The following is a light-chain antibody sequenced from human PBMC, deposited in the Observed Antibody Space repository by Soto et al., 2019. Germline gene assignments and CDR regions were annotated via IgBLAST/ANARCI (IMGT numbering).Light chain of an antibody. Sequence: EIVLTQSPATLSLPPLERATLSHMASQSISTYLAWYQQKPGQPPRLLIYDASHRATGIPARFGGSGSGTDFTLTISNLEPEDFAVYYCHKRSSWPLNCGGG. V-gene: IGKV3-11*01. CDR3: HKRSSWPLN. J-gene: IGKJ4*01. CDR2: DAS. CDR1: QSISTY.